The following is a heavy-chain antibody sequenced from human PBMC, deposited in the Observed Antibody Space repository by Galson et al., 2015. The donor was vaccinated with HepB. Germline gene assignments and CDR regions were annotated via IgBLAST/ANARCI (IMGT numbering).Heavy chain of an antibody. CDR3: ARMGTTMGSSRGYFDY. Sequence: QSGAEVKKPGDSLKISCKGSGYSFTNYWIGWVRQMPGKGLEWMGIIYPGDSDTRYSPSFQGQVTISADKFISTAYLQWSSLEASDTAMYYCARMGTTMGSSRGYFDYWGQGTLVTVSS. V-gene: IGHV5-51*01. D-gene: IGHD5-18*01. CDR1: GYSFTNYW. J-gene: IGHJ4*02. CDR2: IYPGDSDT.